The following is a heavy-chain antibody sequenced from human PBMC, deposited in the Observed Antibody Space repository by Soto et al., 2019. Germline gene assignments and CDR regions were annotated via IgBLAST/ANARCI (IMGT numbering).Heavy chain of an antibody. CDR3: AKDPLEYPGLRGSGSYGIPAPDYYYYYYMDV. Sequence: GGSLRLSCAASGFTFSSYGMHWVRQAPGKGLEWVAVISYDGSNKYYADSVKGRFTISRDNSKNTLYLQMNSLRAEDTAVYYCAKDPLEYPGLRGSGSYGIPAPDYYYYYYMDVWGKGTTVTVSS. CDR2: ISYDGSNK. V-gene: IGHV3-30*18. D-gene: IGHD3-10*01. J-gene: IGHJ6*03. CDR1: GFTFSSYG.